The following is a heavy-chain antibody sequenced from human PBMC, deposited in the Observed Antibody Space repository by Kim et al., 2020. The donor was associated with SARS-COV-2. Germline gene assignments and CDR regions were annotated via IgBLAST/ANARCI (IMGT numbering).Heavy chain of an antibody. CDR2: NHYSWTT. Sequence: SETLSLTCTVSGGPIISYYWTWIRQPPGNGLEWIGYNHYSWTTGYNPSLKSRVTMSVNTSKNQFSLNLRSVTAADTAVYYCAGHTGRYYAENGVGVWGQGTTVTV. J-gene: IGHJ6*02. V-gene: IGHV4-59*12. CDR3: AGHTGRYYAENGVGV. D-gene: IGHD1-26*01. CDR1: GGPIISYY.